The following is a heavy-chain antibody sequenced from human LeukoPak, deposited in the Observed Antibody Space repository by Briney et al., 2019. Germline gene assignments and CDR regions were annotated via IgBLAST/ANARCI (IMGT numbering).Heavy chain of an antibody. CDR1: GGSITGYY. V-gene: IGHV4-4*07. CDR3: GRSPHYSRGENFDY. CDR2: MYSSGSP. Sequence: SETLSLTCTVSGGSITGYYWSWIRQPAGKGLEWIGRMYSSGSPSYNPSPKSRVTMSVDTSKNQFSLKLSSVTAADTAVYYCGRSPHYSRGENFDYWGQGTLVTVSS. J-gene: IGHJ4*02. D-gene: IGHD4-11*01.